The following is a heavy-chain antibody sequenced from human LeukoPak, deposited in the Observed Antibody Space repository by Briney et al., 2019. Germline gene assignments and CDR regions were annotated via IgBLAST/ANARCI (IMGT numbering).Heavy chain of an antibody. Sequence: GGSLRLSCAASGFTFSIYAMSWVRQAPGKGLEWVSVTSGSDSNTYYADSVKGRFTISRDNSKNTVYLQMNSLSAEDTAVYYCARTVRADYWGQGTLVTVSS. CDR3: ARTVRADY. D-gene: IGHD4-11*01. CDR1: GFTFSIYA. V-gene: IGHV3-23*01. CDR2: TSGSDSNT. J-gene: IGHJ4*02.